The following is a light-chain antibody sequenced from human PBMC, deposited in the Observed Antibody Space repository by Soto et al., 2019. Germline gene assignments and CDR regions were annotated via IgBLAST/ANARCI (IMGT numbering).Light chain of an antibody. CDR3: QQCGTSPLT. V-gene: IGKV3-20*01. Sequence: EIVLTQSPGTLSLSPGERVTLSCRASQSVRSDYLAWYQQKPGQPPRLLIFSASIRAPGIPDRFSGSGSGTDFALTISRLEPEDFAVYFCQQCGTSPLTFGGGTKVDIK. CDR1: QSVRSDY. J-gene: IGKJ4*01. CDR2: SAS.